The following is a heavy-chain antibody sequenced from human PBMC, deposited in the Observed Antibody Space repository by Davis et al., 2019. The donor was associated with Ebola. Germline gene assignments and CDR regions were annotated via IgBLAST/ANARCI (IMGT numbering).Heavy chain of an antibody. Sequence: SGPTLVKPTETLTLTCTVSGFSLSNARMGVSWIRQPPGKALEWLAHIFSNDEKSYSTSLKSRLTISKDTSKNQVVLTMTNMDPVDTATYYCARSLRYFDQDWFDPWGQGTLVTVSS. CDR2: IFSNDEK. CDR3: ARSLRYFDQDWFDP. V-gene: IGHV2-26*01. D-gene: IGHD3-9*01. CDR1: GFSLSNARMG. J-gene: IGHJ5*02.